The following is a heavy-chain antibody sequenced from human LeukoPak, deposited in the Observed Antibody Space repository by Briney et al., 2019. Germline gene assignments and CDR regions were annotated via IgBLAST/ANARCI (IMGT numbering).Heavy chain of an antibody. J-gene: IGHJ4*02. CDR3: ASLFSSSSPFDY. D-gene: IGHD6-6*01. CDR1: GGSISSSSYY. CDR2: IYYSGST. Sequence: SETLSLTCTVSGGSISSSSYYWGWIRQPPGKGLEWIGSIYYSGSTYYNPSLKSRVTISVDTSKNQFSLKLSSVTAAGTAVYYCASLFSSSSPFDYWGQGTLVTVSS. V-gene: IGHV4-39*07.